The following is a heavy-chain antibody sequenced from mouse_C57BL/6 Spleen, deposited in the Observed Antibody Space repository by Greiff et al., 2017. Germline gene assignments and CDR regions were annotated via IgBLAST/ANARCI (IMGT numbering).Heavy chain of an antibody. V-gene: IGHV1-62-2*01. CDR2: FYPGRGSI. CDR3: ARHANYYYGSSPFAY. J-gene: IGHJ3*01. CDR1: GYTFTEYT. D-gene: IGHD1-1*01. Sequence: VQLQQSGAELVKPGASVKLSCKASGYTFTEYTIHWVKQRSGQGLEWIGWFYPGRGSIRYNEKFKDKATLTADKSSSTVYMEISRLTSEDSAVYVCARHANYYYGSSPFAYWGQGTLVTVSA.